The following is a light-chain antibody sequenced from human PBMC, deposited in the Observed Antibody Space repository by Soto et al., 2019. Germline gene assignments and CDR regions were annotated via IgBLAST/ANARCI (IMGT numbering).Light chain of an antibody. V-gene: IGKV3-20*01. CDR3: QHYGRSPPSWT. J-gene: IGKJ1*01. CDR1: QSVNSNY. Sequence: EIVLTQSQGTLSLSPGERATLACRASQSVNSNYLAWYQQKPGQPPRLLISDASSRATGIPDRFSGSGSGTDFTLTISGLEPEDFAVYYCQHYGRSPPSWTFGQGTKVEIK. CDR2: DAS.